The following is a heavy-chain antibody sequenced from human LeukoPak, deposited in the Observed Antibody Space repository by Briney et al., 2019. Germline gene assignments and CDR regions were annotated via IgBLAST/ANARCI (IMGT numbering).Heavy chain of an antibody. CDR1: GFTFSSYS. J-gene: IGHJ3*02. V-gene: IGHV3-21*01. Sequence: GGSLRLSCAASGFTFSSYSMNWVRQAPGKGLEWVSSISSSSSYKYYADSVKGRFTISRDNAKNSLYLQMNSLRAEDTAVYYCARVGYSSSWGAFDIWGQGTMVTVSS. D-gene: IGHD6-13*01. CDR2: ISSSSSYK. CDR3: ARVGYSSSWGAFDI.